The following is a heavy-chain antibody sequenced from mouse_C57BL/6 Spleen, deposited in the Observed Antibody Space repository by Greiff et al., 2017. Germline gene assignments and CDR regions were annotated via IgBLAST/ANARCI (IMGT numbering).Heavy chain of an antibody. CDR1: GFTFSDYG. Sequence: EVKVVESGGGLVKPGGSLKLSCAASGFTFSDYGMHWVRQAPEKGLEWVAYISSGSSTIYYAETVKGRFTIFRDNAKNTLFLQMTSLRSEDTAMYYCASRGCNYEGDYAMDYWGQGTSVTVSS. V-gene: IGHV5-17*01. CDR3: ASRGCNYEGDYAMDY. J-gene: IGHJ4*01. CDR2: ISSGSSTI. D-gene: IGHD2-1*01.